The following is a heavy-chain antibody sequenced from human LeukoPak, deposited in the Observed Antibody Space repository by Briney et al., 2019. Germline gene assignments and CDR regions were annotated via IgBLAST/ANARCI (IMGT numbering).Heavy chain of an antibody. Sequence: GGSLRLSCAASGFTFSSYSMNWVRQAPGKGLEWVSAISGSGGSTYYADSVKGRFTISRDNSKNTLYLQMNSLRAEDTAVYYCAKDSSDFWSGYYGMFDYWGQGTLVTVSS. CDR3: AKDSSDFWSGYYGMFDY. J-gene: IGHJ4*02. D-gene: IGHD3-3*01. CDR1: GFTFSSYS. CDR2: ISGSGGST. V-gene: IGHV3-23*01.